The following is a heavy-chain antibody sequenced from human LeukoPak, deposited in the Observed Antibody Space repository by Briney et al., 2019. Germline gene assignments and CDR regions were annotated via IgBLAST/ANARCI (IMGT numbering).Heavy chain of an antibody. J-gene: IGHJ4*02. V-gene: IGHV4-4*02. CDR1: GGSISSTNW. CDR2: VHLSGST. CDR3: ARRRAGSSWIDY. Sequence: NPSETLSLTCGVSGGSISSTNWWTWVRQPPGEGLEWIGEVHLSGSTLYNPSLKSRVTISVDTSQNQFSLRLSSVTDADTAVYYCARRRAGSSWIDYWGQGTLVIVSS. D-gene: IGHD6-13*01.